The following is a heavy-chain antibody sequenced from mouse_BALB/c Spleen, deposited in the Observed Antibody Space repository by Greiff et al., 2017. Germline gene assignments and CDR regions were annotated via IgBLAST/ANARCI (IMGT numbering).Heavy chain of an antibody. CDR3: ARGGNYGYYAMDY. D-gene: IGHD2-1*01. CDR2: IYPGDGDT. Sequence: VKLQESGAELVRPGSSVKISCKASGYAFSSYWMNWVKQRPGQGLEWIGQIYPGDGDTNYNGKFKGKATLTADKSSSTAYMQLSSLTSEDSAVYFCARGGNYGYYAMDYWGQGTSVTVSS. J-gene: IGHJ4*01. V-gene: IGHV1-80*01. CDR1: GYAFSSYW.